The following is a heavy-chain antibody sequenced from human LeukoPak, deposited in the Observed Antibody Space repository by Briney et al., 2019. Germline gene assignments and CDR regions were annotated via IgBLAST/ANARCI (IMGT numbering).Heavy chain of an antibody. CDR2: IYYSGST. V-gene: IGHV4-39*01. CDR1: GFTFSDYY. D-gene: IGHD4-23*01. J-gene: IGHJ5*02. CDR3: ARPYLRGTVVNNWFDP. Sequence: GSLRLSCAASGFTFSDYYMSWIRQPPGKGLEWIGSIYYSGSTYYNPSLKSRVTISVDTSKNQFSLRLSSVTAADTAVYYCARPYLRGTVVNNWFDPWGQGTLVTVSS.